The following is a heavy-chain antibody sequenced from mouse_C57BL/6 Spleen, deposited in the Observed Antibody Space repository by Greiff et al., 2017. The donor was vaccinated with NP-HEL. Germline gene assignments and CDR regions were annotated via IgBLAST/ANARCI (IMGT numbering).Heavy chain of an antibody. D-gene: IGHD1-1*01. Sequence: VKLQESGAELVKPGASVKISCKASGYAFSSYWMNWVKQRPGKGLEWIGQIYPGDGDTNYNGKFKGKATLTADKSSSTAYMQLSSLTSEDSAVYFCAREGYYYGSSFYFDYWGQGTTLTVSS. J-gene: IGHJ2*01. V-gene: IGHV1-80*01. CDR3: AREGYYYGSSFYFDY. CDR1: GYAFSSYW. CDR2: IYPGDGDT.